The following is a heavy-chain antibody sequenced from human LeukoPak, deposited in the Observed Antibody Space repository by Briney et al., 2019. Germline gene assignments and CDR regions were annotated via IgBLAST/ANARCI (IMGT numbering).Heavy chain of an antibody. V-gene: IGHV1-8*01. CDR3: GRMFERHNEDY. J-gene: IGHJ4*02. Sequence: GASVKVSCKASGYTFTSYDINGVRQATGQGLEWMGWMNPNSGNTGYAKKFQGRVTMTRNISMSTAHIELSSMRSEDTAVYYCGRMFERHNEDYWGQGTLVTVSS. CDR2: MNPNSGNT. D-gene: IGHD1-1*01. CDR1: GYTFTSYD.